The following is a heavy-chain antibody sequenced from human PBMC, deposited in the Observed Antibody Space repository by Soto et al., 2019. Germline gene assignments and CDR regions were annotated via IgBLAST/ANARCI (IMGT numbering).Heavy chain of an antibody. D-gene: IGHD6-6*01. CDR3: ARGSAGQLVGKGYYYYYMDV. V-gene: IGHV4-31*03. CDR2: IYYRGST. Sequence: QVQLQESGPGLVKPSQTLSLTCTVSGGSISSGGYYWSWIRQHPGKGLEWIGYIYYRGSTYYNPSLKSRVTLSVDTSKNQFSLKLSSVTAVDTAVYYCARGSAGQLVGKGYYYYYMDVWGQGTTVTVSS. J-gene: IGHJ6*03. CDR1: GGSISSGGYY.